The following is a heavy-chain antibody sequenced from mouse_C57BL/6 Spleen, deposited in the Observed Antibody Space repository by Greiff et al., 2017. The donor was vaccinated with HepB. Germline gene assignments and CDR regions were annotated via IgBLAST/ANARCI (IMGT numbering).Heavy chain of an antibody. CDR1: GYAFSSYW. Sequence: VQLQQSGAELVKPGASVKISCKASGYAFSSYWMNWVKQRPGKGLEWIGQIYPGDGDTNYNGKFKGKATLTADKSSSPAYMQLSSLTSEDSAVYFCTRDYYGSSYCAMDYWGQGTSVTVSS. CDR2: IYPGDGDT. CDR3: TRDYYGSSYCAMDY. D-gene: IGHD1-1*01. V-gene: IGHV1-80*01. J-gene: IGHJ4*01.